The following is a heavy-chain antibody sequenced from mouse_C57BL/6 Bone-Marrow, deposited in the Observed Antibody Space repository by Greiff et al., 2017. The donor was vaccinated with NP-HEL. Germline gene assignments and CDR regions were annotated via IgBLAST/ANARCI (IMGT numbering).Heavy chain of an antibody. V-gene: IGHV14-4*01. CDR1: GFNIKDDY. CDR2: IDPENGDT. J-gene: IGHJ2*01. Sequence: VHVKQSGAELVRPGASVKLSCTASGFNIKDDYMHWVKQRPEQGLEWIGWIDPENGDTEYASKFQGKATITADTSSNTAYLQLSSLTSEDTAVYYCTAITTVVATGDYWGQGTTLTVSS. CDR3: TAITTVVATGDY. D-gene: IGHD1-1*01.